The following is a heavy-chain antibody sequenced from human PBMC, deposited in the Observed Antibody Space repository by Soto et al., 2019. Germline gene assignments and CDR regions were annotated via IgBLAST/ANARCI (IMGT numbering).Heavy chain of an antibody. D-gene: IGHD6-13*01. CDR2: IIPILGIA. CDR1: GGTFSSYT. V-gene: IGHV1-69*02. CDR3: ARRGSSSWYWFDP. Sequence: QVQLVQSGAEVKKPGSSVKVSCKASGGTFSSYTISWVRQAPGQGLEWMGRIIPILGIANYAQKFQGRVTITADKSTSTAYMELNSLRSEDTAVYYCARRGSSSWYWFDPWGQGTLVTVSS. J-gene: IGHJ5*02.